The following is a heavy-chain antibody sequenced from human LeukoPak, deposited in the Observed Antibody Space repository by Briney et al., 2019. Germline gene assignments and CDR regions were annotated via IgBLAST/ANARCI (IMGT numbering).Heavy chain of an antibody. D-gene: IGHD3-22*01. CDR1: GFPFSSYG. CDR2: IKSKTDGGTT. V-gene: IGHV3-15*01. CDR3: TTLYYYDSSY. J-gene: IGHJ4*02. Sequence: RSGGSLRFSGAASGFPFSSYGMHGVRKAPGKGLEWVGRIKSKTDGGTTDYAAPVKGRFTISRDDSKNTLYLQMNSLKTEDTAVYYCTTLYYYDSSYWGQGTLVTVSS.